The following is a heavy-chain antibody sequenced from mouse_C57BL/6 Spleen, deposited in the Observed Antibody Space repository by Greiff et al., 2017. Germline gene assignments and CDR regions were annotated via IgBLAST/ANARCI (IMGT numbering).Heavy chain of an antibody. V-gene: IGHV1-64*01. CDR2: IHPNSGST. D-gene: IGHD2-1*01. Sequence: QVQLQQPGAELVKPGASVKLSCKASGYTFTSYWMHWVKQRPGQGLEWIGMIHPNSGSTNYNEKFKSKATLTVEKSSSTAYMQLSSLTSEDSAVYYCARGYGNYEGFAYWGQGTLVTVSA. CDR1: GYTFTSYW. CDR3: ARGYGNYEGFAY. J-gene: IGHJ3*01.